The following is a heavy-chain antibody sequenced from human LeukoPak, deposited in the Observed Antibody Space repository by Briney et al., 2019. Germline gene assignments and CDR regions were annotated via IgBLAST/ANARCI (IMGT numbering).Heavy chain of an antibody. CDR1: GGSISSYY. V-gene: IGHV4-4*07. Sequence: SETLSLTCTVSGGSISSYYWSWVRQPAGKGLEWIGRVYTSGATNSNPSLKSRVSISIDPSKNQFSLDLGSVTAADTAVYYCARGGSSWPFPPHWFDYWGQGVLVTVSS. J-gene: IGHJ4*02. D-gene: IGHD6-13*01. CDR2: VYTSGAT. CDR3: ARGGSSWPFPPHWFDY.